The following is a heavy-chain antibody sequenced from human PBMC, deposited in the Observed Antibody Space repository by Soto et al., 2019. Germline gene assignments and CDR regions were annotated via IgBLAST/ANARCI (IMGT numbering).Heavy chain of an antibody. CDR1: GFTFSNAW. D-gene: IGHD1-26*01. CDR2: IKSKTDGGTK. V-gene: IGHV3-15*07. CDR3: TTDPLAYSGSYYPMYYYYGMDV. J-gene: IGHJ6*02. Sequence: GGSLRLSCAASGFTFSNAWMNWVRQAPGKGLEWVGRIKSKTDGGTKDYAAPVKGRFTISKDDSKNTLYLQMNSLKTEVTAGYYCTTDPLAYSGSYYPMYYYYGMDVWGQGTTVTVSS.